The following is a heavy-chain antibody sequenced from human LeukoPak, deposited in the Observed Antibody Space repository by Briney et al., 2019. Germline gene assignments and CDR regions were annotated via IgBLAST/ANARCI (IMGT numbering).Heavy chain of an antibody. CDR2: IYHSGST. CDR3: TRDGGSGSYWAPFDY. V-gene: IGHV4-30-2*01. D-gene: IGHD1-26*01. J-gene: IGHJ4*02. CDR1: GGSISSGGYY. Sequence: KPSETLSLTCTVSGGSISSGGYYWSWIRQPPGKGLEWIGYIYHSGSTYYNPSLKSRVTISVDRSKNQFSLKLSSVTAADTAVYYCTRDGGSGSYWAPFDYWGQGTLVTVSS.